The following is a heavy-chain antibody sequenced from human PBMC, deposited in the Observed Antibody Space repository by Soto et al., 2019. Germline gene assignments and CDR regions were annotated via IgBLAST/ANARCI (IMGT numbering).Heavy chain of an antibody. CDR1: GGSFSGYY. CDR2: INHSGST. CDR3: ARGGYYYDSSGTHWFDP. Sequence: SETLSLTCAVYGGSFSGYYWSWIRQPPGKGLEWIGEINHSGSTNYNPSLKSRVTISVDTSKNQFSLKLSSVTAADTAVYYCARGGYYYDSSGTHWFDPWGQGTLVTVS. J-gene: IGHJ5*02. V-gene: IGHV4-34*01. D-gene: IGHD3-22*01.